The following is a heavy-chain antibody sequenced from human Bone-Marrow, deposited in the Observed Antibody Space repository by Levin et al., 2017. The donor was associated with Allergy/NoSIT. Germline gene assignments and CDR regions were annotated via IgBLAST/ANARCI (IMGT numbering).Heavy chain of an antibody. J-gene: IGHJ4*02. Sequence: GESLKISCAASGFTFSRYAMHWVRQAPGEGLEWVAMISHDGNDKYYSDSVKGRFTISRDTSKSTLYLQMNSLRTEDTAFYYCARDRWEFTRYFDFWGQGSLVTVST. V-gene: IGHV3-30*03. D-gene: IGHD3-10*01. CDR1: GFTFSRYA. CDR3: ARDRWEFTRYFDF. CDR2: ISHDGNDK.